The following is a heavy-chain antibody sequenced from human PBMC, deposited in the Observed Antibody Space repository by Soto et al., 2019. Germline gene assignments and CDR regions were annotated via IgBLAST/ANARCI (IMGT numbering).Heavy chain of an antibody. Sequence: GGSLRLSCAVSGVTLSDVWMNWVRQAPGKGPEWVGRIKSKTDGGTVEYAAPVKDRFTISRDDSENTLYLQMNSLKSEDTAVYYCSHGYYQYFESWGQGTLVTVSS. CDR3: SHGYYQYFES. CDR1: GVTLSDVW. D-gene: IGHD5-18*01. CDR2: IKSKTDGGTV. V-gene: IGHV3-15*07. J-gene: IGHJ4*02.